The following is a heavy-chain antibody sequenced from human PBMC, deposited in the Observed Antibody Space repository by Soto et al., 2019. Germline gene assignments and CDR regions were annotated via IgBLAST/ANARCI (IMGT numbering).Heavy chain of an antibody. D-gene: IGHD2-2*01. CDR2: IYHSGST. CDR1: GYSISSGYY. J-gene: IGHJ4*02. Sequence: SETLSPTCAVSGYSISSGYYWGWIRQPPGKGLEWIGSIYHSGSTYYNPSLKSRVTISVDTSKNQFSLKLSSVTAADTAVYYCARYCSSTSCYRGGFDYWGQGTLVTVSS. V-gene: IGHV4-38-2*01. CDR3: ARYCSSTSCYRGGFDY.